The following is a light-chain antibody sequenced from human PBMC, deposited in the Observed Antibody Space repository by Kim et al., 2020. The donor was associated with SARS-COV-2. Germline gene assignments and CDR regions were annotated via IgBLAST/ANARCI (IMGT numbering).Light chain of an antibody. J-gene: IGKJ2*01. CDR1: QYMNTW. CDR3: QQADSLPYT. CDR2: GSS. V-gene: IGKV1-12*01. Sequence: SASVGDTVTITCRASQYMNTWLAWYQQKPGKAPKLLIYGSSTLQSGVPSRFSGSGSGTHFTLTINSLQPEDFATYYCQQADSLPYTFGRGTKLEI.